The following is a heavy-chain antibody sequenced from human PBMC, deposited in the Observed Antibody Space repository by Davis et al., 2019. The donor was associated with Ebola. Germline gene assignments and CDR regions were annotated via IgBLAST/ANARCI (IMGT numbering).Heavy chain of an antibody. V-gene: IGHV3-73*01. J-gene: IGHJ6*02. CDR1: GFTFSGSA. D-gene: IGHD2-2*02. CDR3: ARLDCTSSNCYTGNYYYYYGVDV. CDR2: IRSKANSYAT. Sequence: GGSLRLSCAASGFTFSGSAMHWVRQASGKGLEWVGRIRSKANSYATAYAASVKGRFTISRDDSKNTAYLQMNSLRAEDTALYYCARLDCTSSNCYTGNYYYYYGVDVWGQGTTVTVSS.